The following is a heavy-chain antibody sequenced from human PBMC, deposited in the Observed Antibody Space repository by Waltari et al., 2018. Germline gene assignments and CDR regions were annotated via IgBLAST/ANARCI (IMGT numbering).Heavy chain of an antibody. D-gene: IGHD3-3*01. CDR1: GFTFSSYA. J-gene: IGHJ4*02. V-gene: IGHV3-23*01. Sequence: EVHLLESGGGLVQPGGSLRLSCAASGFTFSSYAMSWVRQAPGKGLEWVSAISGSGGSTYYADSVKGRFTISRDNSKNTLYLQMNSLRAEDTAVYYCAKDHKDFGVVNTGEDWGQGTLVTVSS. CDR2: ISGSGGST. CDR3: AKDHKDFGVVNTGED.